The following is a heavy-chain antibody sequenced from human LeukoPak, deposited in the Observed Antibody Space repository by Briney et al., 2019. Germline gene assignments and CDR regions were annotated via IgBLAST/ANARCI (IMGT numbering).Heavy chain of an antibody. Sequence: PGGSLRLSCAASGFTISDHYMSWIRQAPGKGLEWVSYISSGGITINYADSVKGRFTISRDNSKNTLYLQMNSLRAEDTAVYYCARDPNCSSTSCYKYFQHWGQGTLVTVSS. CDR3: ARDPNCSSTSCYKYFQH. CDR1: GFTISDHY. V-gene: IGHV3-11*04. J-gene: IGHJ1*01. D-gene: IGHD2-2*01. CDR2: ISSGGITI.